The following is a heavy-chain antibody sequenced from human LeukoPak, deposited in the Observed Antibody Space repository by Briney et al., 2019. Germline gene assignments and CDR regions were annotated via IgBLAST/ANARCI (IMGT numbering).Heavy chain of an antibody. CDR2: IYASGST. J-gene: IGHJ3*02. CDR3: ARDPKGGAIDAFDI. Sequence: SETLSLTCTVSGGSISSYYWSWIRQPAGKGLEWIGRIYASGSTNYNPSLKSRVTMSVDTSKNQLSLKLSSVTAADTAVYYCARDPKGGAIDAFDIWGQGTMVTVSS. V-gene: IGHV4-4*07. CDR1: GGSISSYY. D-gene: IGHD3-16*01.